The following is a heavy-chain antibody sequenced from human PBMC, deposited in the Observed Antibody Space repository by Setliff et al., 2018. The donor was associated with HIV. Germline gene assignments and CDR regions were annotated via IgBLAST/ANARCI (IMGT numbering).Heavy chain of an antibody. CDR3: ARARTGWYNFDY. D-gene: IGHD6-19*01. CDR1: GFTFSYYS. CDR2: ISSSSDTI. J-gene: IGHJ4*02. V-gene: IGHV3-48*01. Sequence: GGSLRLSCAASGFTFSYYSMNWVRQAPGKGLEWVSYISSSSDTIYYADSVKGRFTISRDNSKNTVYLQMNSLRVEDTAVYYCARARTGWYNFDYWGQGTPVTVSS.